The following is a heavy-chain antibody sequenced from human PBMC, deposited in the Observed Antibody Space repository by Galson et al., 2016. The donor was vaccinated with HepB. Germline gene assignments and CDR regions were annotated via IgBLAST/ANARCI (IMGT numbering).Heavy chain of an antibody. CDR2: ITPIIGTP. V-gene: IGHV1-69*13. Sequence: SVMVSCKASGGTFSNYAINWVRQAPGQGLEWMGGITPIIGTPNYAQKFHGGVTITADESTSTAYMELSSLRSEDTAVYYCATVRVTIFGVVRVHGMDVWGQGTTVTVSS. J-gene: IGHJ6*02. CDR1: GGTFSNYA. D-gene: IGHD3-3*01. CDR3: ATVRVTIFGVVRVHGMDV.